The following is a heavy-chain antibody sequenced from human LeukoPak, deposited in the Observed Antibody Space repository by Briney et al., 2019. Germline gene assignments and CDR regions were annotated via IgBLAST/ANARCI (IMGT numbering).Heavy chain of an antibody. CDR1: GFTFSSYS. CDR2: ISSSSSTI. CDR3: AKDLGEYSSSWYDY. D-gene: IGHD6-13*01. V-gene: IGHV3-48*04. J-gene: IGHJ4*02. Sequence: GGSLRLSCAASGFTFSSYSMNWVRQAPGKGLEWVSYISSSSSTIYYADSVKGRFTISRDNAKNSLYLQMNSLRAEDTAVYYCAKDLGEYSSSWYDYWGQGTLVTVSS.